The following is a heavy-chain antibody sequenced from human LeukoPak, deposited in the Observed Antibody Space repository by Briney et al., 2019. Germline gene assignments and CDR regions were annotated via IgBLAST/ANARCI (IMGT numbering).Heavy chain of an antibody. D-gene: IGHD6-19*01. Sequence: ASVKVSCKASGYTFTGYYMHWVRQAPGQGLEWMGRINPNSGGTNYAQKFQGRVTMTRDTSISTAYMELSRLRSDDTAVYYCARPYSSGWKLYYFDYWGQGTLVTVSS. V-gene: IGHV1-2*06. CDR2: INPNSGGT. CDR3: ARPYSSGWKLYYFDY. J-gene: IGHJ4*02. CDR1: GYTFTGYY.